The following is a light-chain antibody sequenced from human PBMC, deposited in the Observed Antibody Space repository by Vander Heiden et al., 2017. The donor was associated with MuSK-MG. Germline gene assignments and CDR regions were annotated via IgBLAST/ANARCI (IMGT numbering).Light chain of an antibody. V-gene: IGLV2-11*01. CDR3: GADAGRNILV. CDR2: DGT. J-gene: IGLJ1*01. CDR1: SAVVGGYNY. Sequence: QSALTQPRSVCASPGPSVTISCTGTSAVVGGYNYVSWYQPYPVKAPNVIIHDGTKSAAGVPDRFSGSKSGTTASLTISGRQAEEDAEYYRGADAGRNILVFGSGTKVTVL.